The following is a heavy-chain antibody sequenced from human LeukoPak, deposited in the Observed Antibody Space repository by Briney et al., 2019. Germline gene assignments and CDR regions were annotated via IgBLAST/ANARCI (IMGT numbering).Heavy chain of an antibody. CDR3: TTGHSYGYDY. D-gene: IGHD5-18*01. CDR1: GLTFSDFW. J-gene: IGHJ4*02. Sequence: GGSLRLSCAASGLTFSDFWMHWVRQPPGKGLVWVALVKGDGRTTIYADSVKGRFTISRDNAKNTLYLQMNSLRADDSGVYYCTTGHSYGYDYWGQGVLVTVSS. CDR2: VKGDGRTT. V-gene: IGHV3-74*01.